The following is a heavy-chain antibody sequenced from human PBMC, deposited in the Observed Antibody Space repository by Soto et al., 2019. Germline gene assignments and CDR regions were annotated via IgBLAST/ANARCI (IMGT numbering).Heavy chain of an antibody. J-gene: IGHJ5*02. CDR1: GGSISEKY. D-gene: IGHD6-13*01. CDR2: IFANGHT. V-gene: IGHV4-4*07. CDR3: VASLAAPGLNWLDP. Sequence: SETLSLTCIVSGGSISEKYWNWVRQPPGKGLEWIGLIFANGHTDYNPSLKSRVTMSVDASKNQFSLRLTSMTAADTAVDYCVASLAAPGLNWLDPWGRGTLVTVSS.